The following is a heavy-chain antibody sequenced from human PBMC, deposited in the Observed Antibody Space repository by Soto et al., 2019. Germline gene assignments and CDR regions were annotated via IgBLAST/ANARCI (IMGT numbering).Heavy chain of an antibody. D-gene: IGHD3-3*01. CDR2: ISAYNGNT. J-gene: IGHJ6*02. Sequence: QVQLVQSGAEVKKPGASVKVSCKASGYTFTSYGISWVRQAPGQGLEWMGWISAYNGNTNYAQKLQGRVTMTTDTPTSTAYMELRSLRSDDTAVYYCARDWRDYDFWSGYYRGSGGFYYYYGMDVWGQETTVTVSS. CDR3: ARDWRDYDFWSGYYRGSGGFYYYYGMDV. CDR1: GYTFTSYG. V-gene: IGHV1-18*01.